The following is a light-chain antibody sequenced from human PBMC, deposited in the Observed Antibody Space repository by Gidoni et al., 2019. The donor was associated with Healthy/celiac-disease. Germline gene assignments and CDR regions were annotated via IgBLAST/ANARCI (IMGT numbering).Light chain of an antibody. CDR2: AAS. V-gene: IGKV1-39*01. Sequence: SSLSASVGDRVTITCRASQSISSYLNWYQQKPGKAPKLLIYAASSLQSGVPSRFCGSGSGTDFTLTISSLQPEDFATYYCQQSYSTPLTFGGGTKVEIK. CDR3: QQSYSTPLT. CDR1: QSISSY. J-gene: IGKJ4*01.